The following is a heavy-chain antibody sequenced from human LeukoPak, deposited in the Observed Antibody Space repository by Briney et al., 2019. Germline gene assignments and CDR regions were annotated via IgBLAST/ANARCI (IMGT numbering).Heavy chain of an antibody. CDR2: IYYIGST. Sequence: PSETLSLTCAVSGGSISSGDYYWSWIRQPPGKGLEYIGYIYYIGSTYYNPSLKSRVTLSVDTSKNQFSLKLTSVTAADTATYYCARVGRGTPNWFDPWGQGTLVTVSS. CDR1: GGSISSGDYY. J-gene: IGHJ5*02. D-gene: IGHD2-15*01. CDR3: ARVGRGTPNWFDP. V-gene: IGHV4-30-4*02.